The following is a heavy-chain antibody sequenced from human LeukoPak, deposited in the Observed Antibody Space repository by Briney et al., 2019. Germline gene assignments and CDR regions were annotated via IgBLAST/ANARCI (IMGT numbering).Heavy chain of an antibody. V-gene: IGHV3-48*03. D-gene: IGHD4/OR15-4a*01. CDR3: ARDTLGEGEDANYAVYYFDY. Sequence: GGSLRLSCVASGFTFSRFEMNWVRQAPGKGLEWISHISTGTYIAYTDSVKGRFTTSRDNAKNSLDLQMNSLRADDTAVYYCARDTLGEGEDANYAVYYFDYWGQGTVVTVSS. J-gene: IGHJ4*02. CDR1: GFTFSRFE. CDR2: ISTGTYI.